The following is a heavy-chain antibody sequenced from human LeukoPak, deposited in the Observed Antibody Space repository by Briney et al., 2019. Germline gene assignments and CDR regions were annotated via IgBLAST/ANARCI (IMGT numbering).Heavy chain of an antibody. J-gene: IGHJ3*02. CDR2: ISGSGGST. CDR3: AKALRVVVVAASPGAFDI. V-gene: IGHV3-23*01. Sequence: TGGSLRLSCAASGFTFSSYGMSWVRQAPGKGLEWVSAISGSGGSTYYADSVKGRFTISRDNSKNTLYLQMNSLRAEDTAVYYCAKALRVVVVAASPGAFDIWGQGTMVTVSS. CDR1: GFTFSSYG. D-gene: IGHD2-15*01.